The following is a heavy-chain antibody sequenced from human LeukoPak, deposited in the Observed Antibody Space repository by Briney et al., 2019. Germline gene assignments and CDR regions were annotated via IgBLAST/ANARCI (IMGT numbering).Heavy chain of an antibody. CDR2: ISYDGIEK. D-gene: IGHD3-10*01. CDR3: AASESYGWFDP. Sequence: PGGSLRLSCVASGLTFSTYGMHWVRQAPAKGLEWLAVISYDGIEKYADSVKGRFTISRDNSKNTLYMQLNSLRNEDTAVYYCAASESYGWFDPWGQGTLVSVSS. V-gene: IGHV3-30*03. CDR1: GLTFSTYG. J-gene: IGHJ5*02.